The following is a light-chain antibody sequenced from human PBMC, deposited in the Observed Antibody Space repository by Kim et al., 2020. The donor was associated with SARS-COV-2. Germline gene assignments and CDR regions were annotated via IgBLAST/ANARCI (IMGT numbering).Light chain of an antibody. Sequence: SYELTQPPSVSVSPGQTASITCSGDDLGDKYTCWYQQKPGQSPLLVIYQDDRRPSGIPDRFSGPNTGNTATLTISGTQAMDEADYYCQTWDGITAVFGGG. CDR3: QTWDGITAV. CDR2: QDD. V-gene: IGLV3-1*01. CDR1: DLGDKY. J-gene: IGLJ3*02.